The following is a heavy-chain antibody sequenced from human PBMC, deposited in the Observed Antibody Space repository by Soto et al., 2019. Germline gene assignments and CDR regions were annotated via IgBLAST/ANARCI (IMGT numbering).Heavy chain of an antibody. CDR1: GFTFSSNV. CDR2: FGDGGSST. J-gene: IGHJ4*02. Sequence: EVQLLESGGGLVQPGGSLRLSCEASGFTFSSNVMSWVRQAPGKWLEWVSGFGDGGSSTYYADSVKGRFTISRDTSKNTLYMQMNSLRAEDTAVYYCAKDRGTMITSPDFDYWGQGTLVTVSS. V-gene: IGHV3-23*01. CDR3: AKDRGTMITSPDFDY. D-gene: IGHD3-16*01.